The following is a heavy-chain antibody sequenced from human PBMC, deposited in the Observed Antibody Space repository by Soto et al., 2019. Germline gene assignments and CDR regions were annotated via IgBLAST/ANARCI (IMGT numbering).Heavy chain of an antibody. CDR3: ARDSGYSSGIDY. Sequence: SLTCTVSGGSISSYYWSWIRQPPGKGLEWIGYIYYSGSTNYNPSLKSRVTISVDTSKNQFSLKLSSVTAADTAVYYCARDSGYSSGIDYWGQGTLVTVSS. CDR1: GGSISSYY. CDR2: IYYSGST. V-gene: IGHV4-59*01. J-gene: IGHJ4*02. D-gene: IGHD5-18*01.